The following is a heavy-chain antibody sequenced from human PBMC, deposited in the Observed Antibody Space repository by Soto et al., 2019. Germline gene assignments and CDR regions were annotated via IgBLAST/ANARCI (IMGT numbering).Heavy chain of an antibody. D-gene: IGHD6-19*01. Sequence: SETLSLTCTVSGGSISSYYWSWIRQPPGKGLEWIGYIYYSGSTNYNPSLKSRVTISVDTSKNQFSLKLSSVTAADTAVYYCASVLKEGIAVAGTGGLGYYYYYYMDVWGQGTTVTVSS. CDR3: ASVLKEGIAVAGTGGLGYYYYYYMDV. CDR1: GGSISSYY. V-gene: IGHV4-59*08. J-gene: IGHJ6*03. CDR2: IYYSGST.